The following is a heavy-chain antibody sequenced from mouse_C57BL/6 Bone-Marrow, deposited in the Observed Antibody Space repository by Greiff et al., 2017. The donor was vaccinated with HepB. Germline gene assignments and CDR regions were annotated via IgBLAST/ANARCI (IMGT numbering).Heavy chain of an antibody. CDR1: GYTFTSYW. Sequence: VQLQQPGAELVKPGASVKMSCKASGYTFTSYWITWVKQRPGQGLEWIGDIYPGSGSTNYNEKFKSKATLTVDTSSSTAYMQLSSLTSEDSAVYYCARIYYYGSSYESYFDYWGQGTTLTVSS. CDR2: IYPGSGST. J-gene: IGHJ2*01. CDR3: ARIYYYGSSYESYFDY. D-gene: IGHD1-1*01. V-gene: IGHV1-55*01.